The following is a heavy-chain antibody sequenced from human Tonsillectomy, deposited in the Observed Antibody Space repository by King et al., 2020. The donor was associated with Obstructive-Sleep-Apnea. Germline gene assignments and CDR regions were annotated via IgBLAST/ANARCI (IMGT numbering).Heavy chain of an antibody. D-gene: IGHD1-26*01. V-gene: IGHV3-43*01. CDR3: AKDHGHSVSSLVFDY. J-gene: IGHJ4*02. CDR2: IRWDGDST. Sequence: VQLVESGGVVVQPGGSLRLSCAASGFTFADYTMHWVRQAPGKGLEWVSLIRWDGDSTYYADSVKGRFTISRDNSKNSLYLQMNSLRTDDTALYYCAKDHGHSVSSLVFDYWGQGTLVTVSS. CDR1: GFTFADYT.